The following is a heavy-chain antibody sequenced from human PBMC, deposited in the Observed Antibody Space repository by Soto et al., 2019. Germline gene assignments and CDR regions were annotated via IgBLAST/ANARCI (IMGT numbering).Heavy chain of an antibody. Sequence: QVQLVQSGAEVKTPGSSLKVSCKVSGSRFSNYVISWVRQAPGHGLEWLGRIIPIFNSTKYAQSFQGRVTITADKSTSTASLELSSMRSDETAVYYCAREGRGKKAGYNGLVSLGYWGHGTLVTVSS. CDR1: GSRFSNYV. V-gene: IGHV1-69*06. D-gene: IGHD3-9*01. CDR3: AREGRGKKAGYNGLVSLGY. CDR2: IIPIFNST. J-gene: IGHJ4*01.